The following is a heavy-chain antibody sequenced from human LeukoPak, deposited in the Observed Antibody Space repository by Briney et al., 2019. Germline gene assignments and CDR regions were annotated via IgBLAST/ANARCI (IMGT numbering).Heavy chain of an antibody. CDR2: INPSGGST. CDR3: ARGGHYDILTGYYNLDY. J-gene: IGHJ4*02. CDR1: GYTFTSYG. V-gene: IGHV1-46*01. Sequence: ASVKVSCKAPGYTFTSYGISWVRQSPGQGLEWMGIINPSGGSTSYAQKFQGRVTMTRDTSTSTVYMELSSLRSEDTAVYYCARGGHYDILTGYYNLDYWGQGTLVTVSS. D-gene: IGHD3-9*01.